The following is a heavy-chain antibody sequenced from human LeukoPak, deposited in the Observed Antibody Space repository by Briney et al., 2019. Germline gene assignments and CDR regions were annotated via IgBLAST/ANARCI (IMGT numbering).Heavy chain of an antibody. V-gene: IGHV3-30*04. CDR3: AREGTTYYSGLDV. J-gene: IGHJ6*02. D-gene: IGHD2/OR15-2a*01. CDR1: GFTLRSRA. CDR2: ISYDGSDK. Sequence: GRSLRLSCAASGFTLRSRAMHWVRQAPAKGLEWVARISYDGSDKYYADSVKGRFTISRNNSESTLSLQIISLRAEDTALYYCAREGTTYYSGLDVWGQGTTVTVSS.